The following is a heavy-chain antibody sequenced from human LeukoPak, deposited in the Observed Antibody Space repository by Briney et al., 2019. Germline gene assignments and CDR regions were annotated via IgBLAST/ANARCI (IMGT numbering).Heavy chain of an antibody. J-gene: IGHJ5*02. Sequence: GGSLRLSCAASGITFSSKGFHWVRQAPGKGLEWVAVISYDGSNKFYADSVRGRFTISRDDSNNTLYLQMNSLRVEDTAVYYCAKRGFGDFPPWFDPRGQGTLVTVSS. D-gene: IGHD3-10*01. CDR1: GITFSSKG. CDR3: AKRGFGDFPPWFDP. V-gene: IGHV3-30*18. CDR2: ISYDGSNK.